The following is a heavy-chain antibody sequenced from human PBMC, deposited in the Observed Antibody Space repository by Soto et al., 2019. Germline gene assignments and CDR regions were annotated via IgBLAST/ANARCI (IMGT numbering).Heavy chain of an antibody. CDR1: GFTFSSYG. CDR2: IWYDGSNK. V-gene: IGHV3-33*01. CDR3: ARDSSLRLGELSPPAIDY. D-gene: IGHD3-16*02. J-gene: IGHJ4*02. Sequence: QVQLVESGGGVVQPGRSLRLSCAASGFTFSSYGMHWVRQAPGKGLEWVAVIWYDGSNKYYADSVKGRFTISRDNSKNTLYLQMNSLRAEDTAVYYCARDSSLRLGELSPPAIDYWGQGTLVTVSS.